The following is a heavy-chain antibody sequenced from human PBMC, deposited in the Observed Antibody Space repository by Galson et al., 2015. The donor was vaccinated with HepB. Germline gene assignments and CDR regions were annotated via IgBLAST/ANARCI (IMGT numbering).Heavy chain of an antibody. D-gene: IGHD3-9*01. CDR1: GFTFNFYA. CDR2: ISASGSRT. Sequence: SLRLSCAASGFTFNFYAMTWVRHVPGKGLDWVSSISASGSRTYYADSAKRRFTISRDNSKNTVFLQMNSLRADDSAVYYCARVPLTGTMGKYYFYMDVWGKGTSVTIS. CDR3: ARVPLTGTMGKYYFYMDV. V-gene: IGHV3-23*01. J-gene: IGHJ6*03.